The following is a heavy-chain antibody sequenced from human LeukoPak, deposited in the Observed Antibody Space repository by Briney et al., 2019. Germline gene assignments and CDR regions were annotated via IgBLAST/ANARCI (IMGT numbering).Heavy chain of an antibody. CDR2: INPSGGST. V-gene: IGHV1-46*01. CDR1: GYTFTSYY. Sequence: ASVKVSCKASGYTFTSYYMHWVRQAPGQGLEWMGIINPSGGSTSYAQKFQGRVTMTRDMSTSTVYMELSSLRSEDTAVYYCAREGYSYGAETDAFDIWGQGTMVTVSS. J-gene: IGHJ3*02. CDR3: AREGYSYGAETDAFDI. D-gene: IGHD5-18*01.